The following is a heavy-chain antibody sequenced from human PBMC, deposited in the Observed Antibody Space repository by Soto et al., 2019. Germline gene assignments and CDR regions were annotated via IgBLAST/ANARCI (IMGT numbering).Heavy chain of an antibody. J-gene: IGHJ3*01. CDR3: ARGQWGAFDL. V-gene: IGHV3-74*01. Sequence: DVQLVESGGGSVQPGGSLSLSCAATGFTFSYYWMHWVRQAPGKGLVWVSRIHSDGSSTTDADSVKGRFTISRDNAKNTLYLQMNSLRAADPAVYYWARGQWGAFDLWGQGTMVTVAS. D-gene: IGHD1-26*01. CDR1: GFTFSYYW. CDR2: IHSDGSST.